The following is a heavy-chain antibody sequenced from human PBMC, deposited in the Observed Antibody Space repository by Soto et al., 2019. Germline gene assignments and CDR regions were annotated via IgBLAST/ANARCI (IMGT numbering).Heavy chain of an antibody. V-gene: IGHV4-59*02. CDR3: ALGGYNYGRPLDF. CDR1: GGSVSSYH. Sequence: SETLSLTCSVSGGSVSSYHYNWIRQAPGKGLEWLGYIYHSGKTFYNPALTGRVSMSLDTSKNQFSLTLNSVTAADTGLYFCALGGYNYGRPLDFWGQGTLVTVSS. CDR2: IYHSGKT. J-gene: IGHJ4*02. D-gene: IGHD5-18*01.